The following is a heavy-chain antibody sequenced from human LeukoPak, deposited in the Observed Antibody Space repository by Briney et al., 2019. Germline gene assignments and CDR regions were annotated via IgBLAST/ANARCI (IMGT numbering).Heavy chain of an antibody. CDR3: ARPATRGRYSSGWYAWDY. V-gene: IGHV4-39*01. Sequence: SETLSLTCTVSGGSISSSSYYWGWIRQPPGKGLEWIGSIYYSGGTYYNPSLKSRVTISVDTSKNQFSLKLSSVTAADTAVYYCARPATRGRYSSGWYAWDYWSQGTLVTVSS. J-gene: IGHJ4*02. CDR2: IYYSGGT. CDR1: GGSISSSSYY. D-gene: IGHD6-19*01.